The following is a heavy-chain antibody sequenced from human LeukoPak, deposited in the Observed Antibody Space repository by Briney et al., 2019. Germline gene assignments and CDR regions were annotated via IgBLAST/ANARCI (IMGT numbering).Heavy chain of an antibody. J-gene: IGHJ4*02. CDR1: GFTFDDYA. Sequence: SGGSLRLSCAASGFTFDDYAMHWVRQAPGKGLEWVSGISWNSASIGYADSVKGRFIISRDNAKNSLYLQMNSLRAEDTALYYCVKEDRWELLEGYFDYLGQGTLVTVSS. D-gene: IGHD1-26*01. V-gene: IGHV3-9*01. CDR2: ISWNSASI. CDR3: VKEDRWELLEGYFDY.